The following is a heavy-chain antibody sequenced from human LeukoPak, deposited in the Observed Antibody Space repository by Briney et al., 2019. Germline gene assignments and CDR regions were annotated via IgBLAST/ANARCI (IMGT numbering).Heavy chain of an antibody. D-gene: IGHD6-13*01. Sequence: SETLSLTCTVSGGSIRSSYYYWSWIRQPPGKGLEWIGEINHSGSTNYNPSLKSRVTISVDTSKNQFSLKLSSVTAADTAVYYCARGGSSSWFYYYYYYGMDVWGQGTTVTVSS. J-gene: IGHJ6*02. CDR3: ARGGSSSWFYYYYYYGMDV. CDR2: INHSGST. CDR1: GGSIRSSYYY. V-gene: IGHV4-39*07.